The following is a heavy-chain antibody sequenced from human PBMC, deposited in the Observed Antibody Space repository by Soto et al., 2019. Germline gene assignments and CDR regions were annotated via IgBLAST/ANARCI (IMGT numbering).Heavy chain of an antibody. D-gene: IGHD1-26*01. CDR3: ARGGSYSWFDP. CDR2: IYSGGST. V-gene: IGHV3-53*04. Sequence: GGSLRLSCAASGFTVSSNYMSWVRQAPGKGLEWVSVIYSGGSTYYADSVKGRFTISRHNSKNTLYLQMNSLRAEDTTVYYCARGGSYSWFDPWGQGTLVTVSS. J-gene: IGHJ5*02. CDR1: GFTVSSNY.